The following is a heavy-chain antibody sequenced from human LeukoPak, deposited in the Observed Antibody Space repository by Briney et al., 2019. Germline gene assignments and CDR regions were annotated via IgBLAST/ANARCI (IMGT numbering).Heavy chain of an antibody. CDR3: ARDQYYDFWSGHRTFDY. D-gene: IGHD3-3*01. V-gene: IGHV3-30*04. CDR2: ISYDGSNK. J-gene: IGHJ4*02. Sequence: GGSLRLSCAASGLTFSNYALHWVRQAPGKGLEWVAVISYDGSNKYYADSVKGRFTISRDNSKNTLYLQMNSLRAEDTAVYYCARDQYYDFWSGHRTFDYWGQGTLVIVSS. CDR1: GLTFSNYA.